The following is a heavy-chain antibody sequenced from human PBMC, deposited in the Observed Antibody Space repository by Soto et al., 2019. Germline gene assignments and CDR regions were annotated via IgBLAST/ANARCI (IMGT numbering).Heavy chain of an antibody. CDR2: IIPIFGTA. CDR1: GGTFSSYA. Sequence: QVQLVQSGAEVKKPGSSVKVSCKASGGTFSSYAISWVRQAPGQGLEWMGGIIPIFGTADYAQKFQGRVTIPADESTSTAYMARSSLRSEDTAVYYCAGLMTAAGPPHSPRYYYVMDVWGQGTTVTVSS. CDR3: AGLMTAAGPPHSPRYYYVMDV. V-gene: IGHV1-69*12. D-gene: IGHD6-13*01. J-gene: IGHJ6*02.